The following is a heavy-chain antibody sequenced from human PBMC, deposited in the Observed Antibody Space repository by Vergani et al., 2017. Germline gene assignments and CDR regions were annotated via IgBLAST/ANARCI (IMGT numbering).Heavy chain of an antibody. CDR2: IYTSGST. CDR3: AREPLDCGSCYSSWFDP. D-gene: IGHD2-15*01. V-gene: IGHV4-61*02. J-gene: IGHJ5*02. Sequence: QVQLQESGPGLVKPSQTLSLTCTVSGGSISSGSYYWSWIRQPAGKGLEWIGRIYTSGSTNYNPTLKSLVTISVDTSKNQFSLKLSSVTAADTAVYYCAREPLDCGSCYSSWFDPWGQGTLVTVSS. CDR1: GGSISSGSYY.